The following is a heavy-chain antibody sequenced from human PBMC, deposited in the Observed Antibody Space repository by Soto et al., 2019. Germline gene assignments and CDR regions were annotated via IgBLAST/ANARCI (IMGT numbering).Heavy chain of an antibody. D-gene: IGHD2-8*02. V-gene: IGHV4-34*01. CDR2: INHSGST. J-gene: IGHJ4*02. CDR1: GGSFSGYY. CDR3: ARDKITGLFDY. Sequence: QVQLQQWGAGLLKPSETLSLTCAVYGGSFSGYYWTLIRQPPGTGLEWIGEINHSGSTNYIPSLKSRVTLSVDTSKNQFSLKLTSVTAADTAVYYCARDKITGLFDYWGQGTLVTVSS.